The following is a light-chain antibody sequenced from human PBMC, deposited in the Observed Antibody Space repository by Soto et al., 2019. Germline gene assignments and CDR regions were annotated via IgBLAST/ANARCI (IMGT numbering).Light chain of an antibody. CDR3: QKYDSAPWT. V-gene: IGKV1-27*01. CDR2: AAS. CDR1: QGIGNF. Sequence: DIQMTQSPSSLSESIGDSVTITCRESQGIGNFLAWYQQRPGEPPHLRMYAASTLQLGVPSRFSGSGSGTDFSLTISSLQVEDVATYYCQKYDSAPWTFGQGTKVEI. J-gene: IGKJ1*01.